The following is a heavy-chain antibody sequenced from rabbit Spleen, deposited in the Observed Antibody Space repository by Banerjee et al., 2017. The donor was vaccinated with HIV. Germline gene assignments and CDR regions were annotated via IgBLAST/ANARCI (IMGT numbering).Heavy chain of an antibody. J-gene: IGHJ4*01. CDR1: GFDFSTYS. D-gene: IGHD1-1*01. CDR3: VRRDTGNSPYNL. Sequence: QLVESGGGLVQPGGSLKLSCKASGFDFSTYSMSWVRQAPGKGLEWIGYIVPIFGVTYYANWVNGRFTISSHNAQNTLYLQLDSLTAADTATYFCVRRDTGNSPYNLWGPGTLVTVS. CDR2: IVPIFGVT. V-gene: IGHV1S7*01.